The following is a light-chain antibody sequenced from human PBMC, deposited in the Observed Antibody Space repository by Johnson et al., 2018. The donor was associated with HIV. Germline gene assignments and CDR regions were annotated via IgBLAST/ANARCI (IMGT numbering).Light chain of an antibody. CDR3: ATWDTSLSTGGV. CDR2: ENN. CDR1: SSNIGNNY. V-gene: IGLV1-51*02. J-gene: IGLJ1*01. Sequence: SVLTQPPSVSAAPGQKVTISCSGSSSNIGNNYVSWYQQLPGTAPKVLIYENNKRPSGIPDRFSGSKSGTSATLGITGLQTGDEADYYCATWDTSLSTGGVFGTGTKVTIL.